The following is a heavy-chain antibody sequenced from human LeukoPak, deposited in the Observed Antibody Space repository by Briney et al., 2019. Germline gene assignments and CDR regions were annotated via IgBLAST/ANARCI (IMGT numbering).Heavy chain of an antibody. D-gene: IGHD1-14*01. J-gene: IGHJ1*01. CDR2: IYYSGST. CDR3: ARCPAREPTLQH. V-gene: IGHV4-30-4*01. Sequence: PSQTLSLTCTVSGGSISSGDYYWSWIRQPPGTGLEWIGYIYYSGSTYYNPSLKSRVTISVGTSKNQFSLKLSSVTAADTAVYYCARCPAREPTLQHWGQGTLVTVSS. CDR1: GGSISSGDYY.